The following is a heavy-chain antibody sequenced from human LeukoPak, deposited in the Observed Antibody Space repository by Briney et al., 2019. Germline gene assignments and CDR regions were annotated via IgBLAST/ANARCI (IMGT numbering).Heavy chain of an antibody. D-gene: IGHD2-2*01. V-gene: IGHV4-38-2*01. CDR2: IYHSGST. Sequence: SETLSLTCAVSGYSISSGYYWGWIRQPPGKGLEWIGSIYHSGSTYYNPSLKSRVTISVDTSKDQFSLKLSSVTAADTAVYYCARQRGDCSSTSCYAPNWGQGTLVTVSS. CDR1: GYSISSGYY. CDR3: ARQRGDCSSTSCYAPN. J-gene: IGHJ4*02.